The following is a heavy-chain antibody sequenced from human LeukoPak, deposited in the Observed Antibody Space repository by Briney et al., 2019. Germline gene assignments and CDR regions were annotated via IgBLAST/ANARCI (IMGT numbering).Heavy chain of an antibody. CDR1: RYTFTSYD. J-gene: IGHJ4*02. D-gene: IGHD6-13*01. CDR3: ARGLAAAAHYYFDY. Sequence: ASVKVSCKASRYTFTSYDINWVRQATGQGLEWMGWMNPNSGNTGYAQEFQGRVTMTRNTSISTAYMELSSLRSEDTAVYYCARGLAAAAHYYFDYWGQGTLVTVSS. CDR2: MNPNSGNT. V-gene: IGHV1-8*01.